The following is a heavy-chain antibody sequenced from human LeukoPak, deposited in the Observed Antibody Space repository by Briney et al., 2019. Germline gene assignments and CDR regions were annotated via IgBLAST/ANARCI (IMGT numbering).Heavy chain of an antibody. D-gene: IGHD3-10*02. Sequence: ASVKVSCKSSGYTFTGYFMHWVRQAPGQGLEWMGWINPNSGGTNYAQKFQGRVTMTRDTSISTAYMELSRLRSDDTVVYYCARGPYVPFPNWYFDLWGRGTLVTVSS. J-gene: IGHJ2*01. CDR2: INPNSGGT. CDR1: GYTFTGYF. CDR3: ARGPYVPFPNWYFDL. V-gene: IGHV1-2*02.